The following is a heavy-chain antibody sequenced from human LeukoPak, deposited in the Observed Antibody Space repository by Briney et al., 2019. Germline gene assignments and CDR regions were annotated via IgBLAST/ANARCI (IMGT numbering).Heavy chain of an antibody. CDR1: GESFGDYY. CDR3: ARGFYLYDTSGYSPSKYYLDV. Sequence: SETLSLTCAVYGESFGDYYWTWIRQPPGKGLECIGEINLTGSTNYNPSLKSRVTISLDTSKNQFSLKLKSVTAADTAVYYCARGFYLYDTSGYSPSKYYLDVWGRGATVAVSS. J-gene: IGHJ6*03. CDR2: INLTGST. D-gene: IGHD3-22*01. V-gene: IGHV4-34*01.